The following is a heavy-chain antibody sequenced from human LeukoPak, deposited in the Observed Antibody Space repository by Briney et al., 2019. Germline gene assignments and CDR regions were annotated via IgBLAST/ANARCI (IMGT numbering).Heavy chain of an antibody. V-gene: IGHV3-7*01. CDR2: IKQDGSEK. CDR1: GFTFSNAW. J-gene: IGHJ6*02. Sequence: SGGSLRLSCAASGFTFSNAWMSWVRQAPGKGLEWVANIKQDGSEKYYVDSVKGRFTISRDNAKNSLYLQMNSLRAEDTAVYYCARLSHYYYYGMDVWGQGTTVTVSS. CDR3: ARLSHYYYYGMDV.